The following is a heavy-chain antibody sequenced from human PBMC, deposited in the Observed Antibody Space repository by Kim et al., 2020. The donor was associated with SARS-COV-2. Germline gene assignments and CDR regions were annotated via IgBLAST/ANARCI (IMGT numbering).Heavy chain of an antibody. J-gene: IGHJ6*02. D-gene: IGHD2-2*01. Sequence: DSVRGRFTISRDNSNTTLYLQMSRLRADDTAVYYCAKKYTRSYYYYFGMDAWGQGTTVTVSS. V-gene: IGHV3-23*01. CDR3: AKKYTRSYYYYFGMDA.